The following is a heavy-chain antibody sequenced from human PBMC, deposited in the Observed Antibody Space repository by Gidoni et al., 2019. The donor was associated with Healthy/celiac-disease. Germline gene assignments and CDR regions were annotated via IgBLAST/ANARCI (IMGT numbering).Heavy chain of an antibody. V-gene: IGHV4-61*01. J-gene: IGHJ6*03. D-gene: IGHD2-2*01. CDR3: ARDRAVPASYYYYYYYMDV. CDR2: IYYSGST. Sequence: QVQLQESGPGLVKPSETLSLTCTVSGGSVSSGSYSWSWIRQPPGKGLEWIGYIYYSGSTNYNPSLKSRVTISVDTSKNQFSLKLSSVTAADTAVYYCARDRAVPASYYYYYYYMDVWGKGTTVTVSS. CDR1: GGSVSSGSYS.